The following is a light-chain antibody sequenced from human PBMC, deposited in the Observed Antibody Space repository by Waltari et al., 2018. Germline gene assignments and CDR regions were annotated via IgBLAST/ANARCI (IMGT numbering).Light chain of an antibody. CDR3: QQGYTTPFT. CDR2: SAS. CDR1: QSITTY. V-gene: IGKV1-39*01. Sequence: DMQMTQSPSSLSASVADRVTISCRASQSITTYLNWYQQKPGKAPKLLIFSASNLQSGVPSRFSGSGSGTDFTLTISSLQPEDFATYYCQQGYTTPFTFGPGTKVDLK. J-gene: IGKJ3*01.